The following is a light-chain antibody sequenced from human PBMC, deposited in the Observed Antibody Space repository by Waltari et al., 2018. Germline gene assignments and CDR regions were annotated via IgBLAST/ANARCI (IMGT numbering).Light chain of an antibody. CDR1: QSVLYRSNNKNY. Sequence: EMTQSPDSLPVSLGERATINCKSSQSVLYRSNNKNYLAWFQQKPGQPPKLLIRWAXXXESXXXDXXXGSGSGXXXTLTISXXXAEDVAVYYCQQYLXLXYSXGQGTKLEIK. V-gene: IGKV4-1*01. CDR2: WAX. CDR3: QQYLXLXYS. J-gene: IGKJ2*03.